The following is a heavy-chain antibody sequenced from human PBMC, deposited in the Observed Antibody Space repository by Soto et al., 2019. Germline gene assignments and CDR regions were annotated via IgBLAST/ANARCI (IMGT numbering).Heavy chain of an antibody. CDR1: GYTFTSYA. D-gene: IGHD6-19*01. J-gene: IGHJ3*02. Sequence: ASVKVSCKAPGYTFTSYAMHCVRQAPGQRLEWMGWINAGNGNTKYSQKFQGRVTITRDTSASTAYMELSSLRSEDTAVYYCAREGYSSGWLAFDIWGQGTMVTLSS. CDR2: INAGNGNT. V-gene: IGHV1-3*01. CDR3: AREGYSSGWLAFDI.